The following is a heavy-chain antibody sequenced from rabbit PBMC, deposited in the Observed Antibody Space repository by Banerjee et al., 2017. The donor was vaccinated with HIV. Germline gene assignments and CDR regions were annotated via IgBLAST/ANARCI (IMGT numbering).Heavy chain of an antibody. CDR1: GFSFSSYY. J-gene: IGHJ4*01. D-gene: IGHD6-1*01. CDR2: IYTGTSGST. V-gene: IGHV1S40*01. Sequence: QSLEESGGDLVKPGTSLTLTCTASGFSFSSYYMCWVRQAPGKGLELIACIYTGTSGSTYYANWAKGRFTISKTSSTTVTLQMNSLTAADTATYFCARESLIGYDLWGPGTLVTVS. CDR3: ARESLIGYDL.